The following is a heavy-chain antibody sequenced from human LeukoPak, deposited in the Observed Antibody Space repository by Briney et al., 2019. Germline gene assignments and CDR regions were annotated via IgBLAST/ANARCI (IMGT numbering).Heavy chain of an antibody. CDR2: ISYDGSNK. V-gene: IGHV3-30-3*01. CDR3: ARDKDGVITRYFDY. Sequence: GGSLRLSCAASGFTFSSYAMHWVRQAPGKGLEWVAVISYDGSNKYYADSVKGRFTISRDNSKNTLYLQMNSLRAEDTAVYYCARDKDGVITRYFDYWGQGTLDTVSS. CDR1: GFTFSSYA. J-gene: IGHJ4*02. D-gene: IGHD3-22*01.